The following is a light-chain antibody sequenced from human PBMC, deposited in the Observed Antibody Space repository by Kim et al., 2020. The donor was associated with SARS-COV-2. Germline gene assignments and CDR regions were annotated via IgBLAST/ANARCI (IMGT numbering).Light chain of an antibody. J-gene: IGLJ3*02. Sequence: ELTQPPSASASLGASVTLTCTLSSGYSNYKVDWYQQRPGKGPRFVMRVGTGGIVGSKGDGIPDRFSVLGSGLNRYLTIKNIQEEDESDYHCGADHGSGSNFVSVFGGGTKVTVL. CDR1: SGYSNYK. CDR3: GADHGSGSNFVSV. V-gene: IGLV9-49*01. CDR2: VGTGGIVG.